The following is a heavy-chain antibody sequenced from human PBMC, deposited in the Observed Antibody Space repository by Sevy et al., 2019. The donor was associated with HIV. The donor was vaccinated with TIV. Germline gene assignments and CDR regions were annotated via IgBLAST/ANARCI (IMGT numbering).Heavy chain of an antibody. V-gene: IGHV3-23*01. CDR1: GFTFSKYS. J-gene: IGHJ4*02. D-gene: IGHD2-8*01. CDR3: EREGCTKPHDY. CDR2: LSFGCGEI. Sequence: GGSLRLSCAASGFTFSKYSMSWVRQPPGKGLEWVSTLSFGCGEINYADSVKGRFTISRDNSKNSVYLQMNNLRPEDTAVYSCEREGCTKPHDYWGQGTLVTVSS.